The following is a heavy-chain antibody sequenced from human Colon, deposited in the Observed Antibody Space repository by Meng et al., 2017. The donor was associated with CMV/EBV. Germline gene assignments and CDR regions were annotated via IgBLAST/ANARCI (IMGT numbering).Heavy chain of an antibody. J-gene: IGHJ4*02. CDR2: ISGNTHYI. CDR1: GSIFSYYS. Sequence: GESLKISCAASGSIFSYYSMNWVRQAPGKGLGWVASISGNTHYIYYPDSVKGRFTLSRDNAKDLVFLQRHSLRAEDTAIYYCGGHDVNIQTNPSFDFWGLGTQVTVSS. V-gene: IGHV3-21*01. D-gene: IGHD1-1*01. CDR3: GGHDVNIQTNPSFDF.